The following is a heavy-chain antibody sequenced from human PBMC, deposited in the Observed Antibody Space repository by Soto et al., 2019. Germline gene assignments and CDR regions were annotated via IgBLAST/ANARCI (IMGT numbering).Heavy chain of an antibody. D-gene: IGHD3-10*01. V-gene: IGHV3-43D*04. J-gene: IGHJ6*02. CDR3: AKSSLYGSGGMDV. CDR1: GFTFDDYA. CDR2: ISWAGGST. Sequence: PGGSLRLSCAVSGFTFDDYAMHWVRQAPGKGLEWVSLISWAGGSTYYADSVKGRFTISRDNSKNSLYLQMNSLRAEDTALYYCAKSSLYGSGGMDVWGQGTTVTVSS.